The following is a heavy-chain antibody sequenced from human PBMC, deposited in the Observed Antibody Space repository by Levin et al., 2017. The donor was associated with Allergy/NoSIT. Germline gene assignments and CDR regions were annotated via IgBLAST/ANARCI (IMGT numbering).Heavy chain of an antibody. D-gene: IGHD6-19*01. V-gene: IGHV1-69*04. CDR3: AREPSISVAGDAFDV. J-gene: IGHJ3*01. CDR1: GGSFNIYT. CDR2: IIPVLGVS. Sequence: KISCKAVGGSFNIYTFSWVRQAPGQGLEWLGRIIPVLGVSKYAQKFQGRVTITADKSTSTTYMELGGLISEDTAVYFCAREPSISVAGDAFDVWGQGAKVTVSS.